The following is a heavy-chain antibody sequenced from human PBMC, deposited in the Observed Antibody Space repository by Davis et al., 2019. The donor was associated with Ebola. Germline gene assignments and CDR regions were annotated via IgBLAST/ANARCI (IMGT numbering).Heavy chain of an antibody. CDR3: ARDSSQVAGREPLDY. J-gene: IGHJ4*02. CDR2: IYYSGST. D-gene: IGHD1-14*01. V-gene: IGHV4-39*07. Sequence: PSETLSLTCTVSGGSISSSHYYRGWIRQPPGKGLEWIGRIYYSGSTYYNPPLKSRVTISVDMSKNQFSLKVSSVTAADTAVYYCARDSSQVAGREPLDYWGKGTLVTVSS. CDR1: GGSISSSHYY.